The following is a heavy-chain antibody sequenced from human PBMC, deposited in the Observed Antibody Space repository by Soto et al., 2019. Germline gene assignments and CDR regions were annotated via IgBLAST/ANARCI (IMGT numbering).Heavy chain of an antibody. CDR2: VSGSSSYI. Sequence: GGSLRHSCEGSGFNFRNFNMIWVRQAPGKGLEWVSSVSGSSSYIYYADSVKGRFTVSRDNANNLVFLQMNGLRPEDTAMYYCARDLRGHYGPWGQGTMVTVSS. D-gene: IGHD4-17*01. J-gene: IGHJ5*02. CDR1: GFNFRNFN. CDR3: ARDLRGHYGP. V-gene: IGHV3-21*06.